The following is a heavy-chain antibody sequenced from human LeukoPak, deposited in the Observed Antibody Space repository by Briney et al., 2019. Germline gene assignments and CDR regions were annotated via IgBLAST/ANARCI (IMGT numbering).Heavy chain of an antibody. CDR1: GFTFSSYG. D-gene: IGHD3-10*01. CDR3: AKDFETLVLYYYGSGGLVDY. V-gene: IGHV3-30*02. Sequence: PGGSLRLSCPASGFTFSSYGMHWVRQAPGKGLEWVAFIRYDGSNKYYADSVKGRFTISRDNSKNTLYLQMNSLRAEDTAVYYCAKDFETLVLYYYGSGGLVDYWGQGTLVTVSS. CDR2: IRYDGSNK. J-gene: IGHJ4*02.